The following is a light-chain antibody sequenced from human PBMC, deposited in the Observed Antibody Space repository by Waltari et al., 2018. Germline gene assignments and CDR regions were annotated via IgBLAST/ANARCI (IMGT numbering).Light chain of an antibody. CDR1: QRVSSY. Sequence: EIVLTQSPATLSLPPGERATLSCSASQRVSSYLAWVQQKPGQAHRPLIYDASISATGIPARFSGSGSGTDFTLPVSSLEPEDFAVYYCQQRSRFGGGTKVEIK. CDR2: DAS. J-gene: IGKJ4*01. CDR3: QQRSR. V-gene: IGKV3-11*01.